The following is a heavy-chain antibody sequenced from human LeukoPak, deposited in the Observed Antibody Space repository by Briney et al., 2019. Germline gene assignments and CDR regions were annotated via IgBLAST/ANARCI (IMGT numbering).Heavy chain of an antibody. V-gene: IGHV4-30-4*08. CDR3: ASGGELTVFGVVTPDS. CDR1: GGSISSVDSY. Sequence: SQTLSLTCTVSGGSISSVDSYWSWIRQAPGKGLEWIGYIYYTGGTYYNSSLKSRVSISLDTSKNQFSLKLSSVTAADTAVYYCASGGELTVFGVVTPDSCGLGTLVTVSS. CDR2: IYYTGGT. D-gene: IGHD3-3*01. J-gene: IGHJ4*02.